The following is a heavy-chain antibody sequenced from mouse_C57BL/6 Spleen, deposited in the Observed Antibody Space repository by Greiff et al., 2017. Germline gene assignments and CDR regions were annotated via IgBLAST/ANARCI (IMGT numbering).Heavy chain of an antibody. J-gene: IGHJ1*03. CDR2: IYPGDGDT. D-gene: IGHD1-1*01. CDR1: GYAFSSSW. V-gene: IGHV1-82*01. CDR3: AREGVVPHWYFDV. Sequence: VQLQQSGPELVQPGASVKISCKASGYAFSSSWLNWVKQRPGKGLARIGRIYPGDGDTNYTGKFRGKATLTAVKSSSPAYMQLSSLTSGDSAVYVCAREGVVPHWYFDVWGTGTTVTVSS.